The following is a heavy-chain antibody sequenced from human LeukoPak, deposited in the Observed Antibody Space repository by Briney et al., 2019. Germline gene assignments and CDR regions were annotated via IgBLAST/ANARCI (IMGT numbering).Heavy chain of an antibody. D-gene: IGHD2-15*01. V-gene: IGHV3-21*01. CDR3: AGDRCDSCYYFDY. CDR1: GFTFSSYS. CDR2: ISSSSSYI. Sequence: GGSLRLSCAASGFTFSSYSMNWVRQAPGKGLEWVSSISSSSSYIYYADSVKGRFTISRDNSKNTLYLQMNSLRAEDTAVYYCAGDRCDSCYYFDYWGQGTLVTVSS. J-gene: IGHJ4*02.